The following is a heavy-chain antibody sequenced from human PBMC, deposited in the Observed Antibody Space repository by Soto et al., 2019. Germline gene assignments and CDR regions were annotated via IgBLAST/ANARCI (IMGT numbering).Heavy chain of an antibody. J-gene: IGHJ4*02. D-gene: IGHD3-3*01. CDR1: GFSLSTSGRT. Sequence: SGPTLVNPTETLTLTCSVSGFSLSTSGRTLGWIRQPPGKAPEWLALGGQYSPSLQSRVTFTKETSKNKVVLTLTDMDPEDKAKYYCTLRQDSSRGTIYWAQGILVTVSA. CDR2: GG. CDR3: TLRQDSSRGTIY. V-gene: IGHV2-5*01.